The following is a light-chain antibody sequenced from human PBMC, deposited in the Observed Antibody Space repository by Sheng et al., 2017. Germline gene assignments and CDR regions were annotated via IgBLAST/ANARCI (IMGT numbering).Light chain of an antibody. CDR1: SGHSSYA. CDR3: QTWGTGPHVV. Sequence: QLVLTQSPSASASLGASVKLTCTLSSGHSSYAIAWHQQQPEKGPRYLMKLNSDGSHSKGDGIPDRLSGSSSGAERYLTISSLQSEDEADYYCQTWGTGPHVVFGGGTKLTVL. V-gene: IGLV4-69*01. J-gene: IGLJ2*01. CDR2: LNSDGSH.